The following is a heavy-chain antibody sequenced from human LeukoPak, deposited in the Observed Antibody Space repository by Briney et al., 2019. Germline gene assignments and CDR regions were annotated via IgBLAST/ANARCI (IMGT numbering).Heavy chain of an antibody. CDR1: GYTFTSYD. D-gene: IGHD3-22*01. Sequence: ASVKVSCKASGYTFTSYDINWVRQATGQGLEWMGWMNPNSGNTGYAQKFQGRVTMTRDTSISTAYMELSSLRSEDTAVYYCARGPPRYYYDSSGADFDYWGQGTPVTVSS. CDR2: MNPNSGNT. CDR3: ARGPPRYYYDSSGADFDY. V-gene: IGHV1-8*01. J-gene: IGHJ4*02.